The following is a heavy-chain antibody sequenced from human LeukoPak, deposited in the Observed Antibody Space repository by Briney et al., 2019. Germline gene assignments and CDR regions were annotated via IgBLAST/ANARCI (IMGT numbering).Heavy chain of an antibody. CDR2: IIIKTASGTT. CDR3: TTDASPYCTDGKCYTGGNFDY. J-gene: IGHJ4*02. V-gene: IGHV3-15*01. Sequence: RGESLRLSCAASGFTFSNAWMSWVRQAPGKGLEWVGRIIIKTASGTTDYAAPVKGRFTVSRDDSQNTLYLQMNSLQTEDTAVYYCTTDASPYCTDGKCYTGGNFDYWGQGTLVIVSS. CDR1: GFTFSNAW. D-gene: IGHD2-8*01.